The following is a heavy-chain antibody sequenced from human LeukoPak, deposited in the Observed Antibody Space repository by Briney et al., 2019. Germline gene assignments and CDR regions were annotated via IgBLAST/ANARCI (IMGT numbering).Heavy chain of an antibody. CDR3: ARHLITAAAGTLGNYFDY. D-gene: IGHD1-1*01. J-gene: IGHJ4*02. V-gene: IGHV4-59*08. CDR1: GGSISSYY. CDR2: IYYSGST. Sequence: SGTLSLTCTVSGGSISSYYWSWIRQPPGKGLEWIGYIYYSGSTNYNPSLKSRVTISIDTSKNQFSLKLSSVTAADTAVFYCARHLITAAAGTLGNYFDYWGQGTLVTVSS.